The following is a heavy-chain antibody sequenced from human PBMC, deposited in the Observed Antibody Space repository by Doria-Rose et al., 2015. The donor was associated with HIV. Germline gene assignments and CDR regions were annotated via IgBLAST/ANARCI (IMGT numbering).Heavy chain of an antibody. CDR2: NFSDDER. Sequence: QITLKESGPVLVKPTETLTLTCTVSGVSLSSPGMGVSWIRQPPRKALEWLVNNFSDDERSYTTSMKSRITISRGTSKSQVVLIMTDMDPVDTATYYCARIKSSRWYHKYYFDFWGQGTLVIVSA. CDR3: ARIKSSRWYHKYYFDF. J-gene: IGHJ4*02. CDR1: GVSLSSPGMG. V-gene: IGHV2-26*01. D-gene: IGHD6-13*01.